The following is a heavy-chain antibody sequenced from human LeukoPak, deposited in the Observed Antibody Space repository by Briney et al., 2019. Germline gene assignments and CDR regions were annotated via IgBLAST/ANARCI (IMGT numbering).Heavy chain of an antibody. Sequence: GGSLRLSCAASGFTFRTFSMHWVREAPGKGPVWVSRINSDGSSTNYADSVKGRFTISRDNAKNTLYLQMNSLRAEDTAVYYCFQSGGMDIWGQGTTVTVSS. V-gene: IGHV3-74*01. J-gene: IGHJ6*02. CDR1: GFTFRTFS. CDR3: FQSGGMDI. CDR2: INSDGSST.